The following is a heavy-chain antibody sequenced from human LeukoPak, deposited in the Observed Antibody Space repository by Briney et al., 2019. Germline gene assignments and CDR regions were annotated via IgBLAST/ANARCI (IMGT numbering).Heavy chain of an antibody. CDR1: GGTFSSYA. J-gene: IGHJ6*03. CDR2: IIPIFGTA. CDR3: ARVGRQVVPAALYYYYYMDV. V-gene: IGHV1-69*05. Sequence: SVKVSCKASGGTFSSYAISWVRQAPGQGLERMGGIIPIFGTANYAQKFQGRVTITTDESTSTAYMELSSLRPEDTAVYYCARVGRQVVPAALYYYYYMDVWGKGTTVTVSS. D-gene: IGHD2-2*01.